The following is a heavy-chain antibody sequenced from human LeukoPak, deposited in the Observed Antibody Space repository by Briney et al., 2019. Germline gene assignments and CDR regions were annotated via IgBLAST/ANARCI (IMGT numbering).Heavy chain of an antibody. CDR3: ARAGLAAVAGTIYFDY. CDR2: IIPIFGTA. J-gene: IGHJ4*02. Sequence: SVKVSCKASGGTFSSYAISWVRQAPGQGLEWMGGIIPIFGTANYAQKFQGRVTITADESTSTAYMELSSLRSEDMAVYYCARAGLAAVAGTIYFDYWGQGTLVTVSS. CDR1: GGTFSSYA. D-gene: IGHD6-19*01. V-gene: IGHV1-69*13.